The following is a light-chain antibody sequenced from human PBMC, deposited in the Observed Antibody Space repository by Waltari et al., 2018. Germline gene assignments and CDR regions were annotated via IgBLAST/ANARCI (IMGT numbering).Light chain of an antibody. CDR1: QTVRSY. Sequence: EIVLTQSPATLSLSPGERATLSCTASQTVRSYLAWYQQKPGQAPRLLIFDASSRATGIPAKFSGSGSGTDFTLTVSNLEPEDFAVYYCQQRSNWPYTFGQGTRVEIK. J-gene: IGKJ2*01. CDR2: DAS. V-gene: IGKV3-11*01. CDR3: QQRSNWPYT.